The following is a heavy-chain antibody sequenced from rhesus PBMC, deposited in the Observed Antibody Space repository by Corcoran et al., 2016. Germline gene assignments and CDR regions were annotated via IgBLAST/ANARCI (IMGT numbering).Heavy chain of an antibody. CDR2: ISGSDGTT. CDR1: GGSIRSNF. Sequence: QLQESGPGLVKPSETLSLTCAVSGGSIRSNFWGWIRQPPGKGLEWIGRISGSDGTTAYSPSLNSRVTISIDTSKTQFSLKVNAVTAADTAVYYCARGSNLSGLDFWGQGVAVTVSS. V-gene: IGHV4-160*01. J-gene: IGHJ6*01. D-gene: IGHD4-23*01. CDR3: ARGSNLSGLDF.